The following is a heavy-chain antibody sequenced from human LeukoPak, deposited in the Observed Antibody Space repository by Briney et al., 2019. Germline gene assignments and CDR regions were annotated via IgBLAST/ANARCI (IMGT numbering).Heavy chain of an antibody. CDR2: IKDDGSEK. V-gene: IGHV3-7*03. CDR1: GFTFSGYW. D-gene: IGHD6-19*01. Sequence: GGSLRLSCAASGFTFSGYWMSWVRQAPGKGLEWVASIKDDGSEKYYMDSVKGRLTISRDNAKNSMSLQMNSLRAEDTAVYYCAKEFSGGWSFDYWGQGTLVTVSS. CDR3: AKEFSGGWSFDY. J-gene: IGHJ4*02.